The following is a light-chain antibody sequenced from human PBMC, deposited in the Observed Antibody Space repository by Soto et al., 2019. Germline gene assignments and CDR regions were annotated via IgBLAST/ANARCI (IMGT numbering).Light chain of an antibody. V-gene: IGLV1-44*01. CDR2: SNN. CDR3: AVWDDRLNGPV. Sequence: QSVLTQPPSASGTPGQRVSISCSGSSSNLGSNSVNWYQHLPGTAPKLLISSNNQRPSGVPDRFSGSKSGTSASLAISGLQSEDEADYYCAVWDDRLNGPVFGGGIKVTVL. CDR1: SSNLGSNS. J-gene: IGLJ3*02.